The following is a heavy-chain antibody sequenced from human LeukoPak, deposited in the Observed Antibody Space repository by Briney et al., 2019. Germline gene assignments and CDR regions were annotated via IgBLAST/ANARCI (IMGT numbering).Heavy chain of an antibody. CDR3: ARGALLWFGALSRFDY. D-gene: IGHD3-10*01. J-gene: IGHJ4*02. Sequence: SETLSLTCTGSGGSISSYYWSWIRQPPGKGLEWIGYFYYSGSTNYNPSLKSRVTISVDTSKNQFSLKLRSVTAADTAVYYCARGALLWFGALSRFDYWGQGTLVTVSS. CDR2: FYYSGST. CDR1: GGSISSYY. V-gene: IGHV4-59*08.